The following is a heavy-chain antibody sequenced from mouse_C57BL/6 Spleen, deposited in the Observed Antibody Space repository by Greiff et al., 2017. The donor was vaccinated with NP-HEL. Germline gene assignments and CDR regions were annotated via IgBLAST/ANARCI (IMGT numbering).Heavy chain of an antibody. CDR2: IYPRRGNT. CDR1: GYTFTSYG. J-gene: IGHJ4*01. V-gene: IGHV1-81*01. Sequence: VQLQQSGAELARPGASVKLSCKASGYTFTSYGISWVKQRTGQGLEWIGEIYPRRGNTYYNEKFKGKATLTADKSSSTAYMELRSLTSEDSAVYFCARGAMDYWGQGTSVTVSS. CDR3: ARGAMDY.